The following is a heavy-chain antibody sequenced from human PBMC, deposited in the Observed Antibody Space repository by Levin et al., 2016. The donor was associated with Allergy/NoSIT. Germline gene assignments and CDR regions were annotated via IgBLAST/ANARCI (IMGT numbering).Heavy chain of an antibody. CDR3: AKDFIVVVTAPYPDY. CDR1: GFTFSSYA. V-gene: IGHV3-23*01. D-gene: IGHD2-21*02. Sequence: SCAASGFTFSSYAMSWVRQAPGKGLEWVSAISGSGGSTYYADSVKGRFTISRDNSKNTLYLQMNSLRAEDTAVYYCAKDFIVVVTAPYPDYWGQGTLVTVSS. CDR2: ISGSGGST. J-gene: IGHJ4*02.